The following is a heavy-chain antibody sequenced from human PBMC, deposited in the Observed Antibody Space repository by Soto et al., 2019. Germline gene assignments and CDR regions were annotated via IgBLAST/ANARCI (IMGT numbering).Heavy chain of an antibody. CDR1: GGSINSYH. J-gene: IGHJ5*02. CDR2: GHYSGTT. Sequence: QVQLQESGPGLVKPSETLSVTCTVSGGSINSYHWSWIRQPPGKGLEWIGYGHYSGTTNYNPSLKSRVTMSVDMSKNQFSLKLSSVTAADTAVYYCARTRGSGWYGDNWFDPWGQGTLVTVSS. V-gene: IGHV4-59*01. CDR3: ARTRGSGWYGDNWFDP. D-gene: IGHD6-19*01.